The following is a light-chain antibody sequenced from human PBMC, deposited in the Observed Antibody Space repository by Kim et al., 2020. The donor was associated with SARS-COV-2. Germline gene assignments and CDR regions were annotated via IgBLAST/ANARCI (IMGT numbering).Light chain of an antibody. Sequence: SSELTQDPAVSVALGQTVRITCQGDSLRSYYASWYQQKPGQAPVLVIYGKNKWPSGIPDRFSGSSSGNTASLTITGAQAEDEADYYCNSRDSSGNHLNWVFGGGTQLTVL. CDR3: NSRDSSGNHLNWV. V-gene: IGLV3-19*01. J-gene: IGLJ3*02. CDR2: GKN. CDR1: SLRSYY.